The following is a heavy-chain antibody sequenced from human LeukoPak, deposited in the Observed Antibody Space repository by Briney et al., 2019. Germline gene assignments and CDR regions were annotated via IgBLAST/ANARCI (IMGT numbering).Heavy chain of an antibody. CDR2: IYYSGST. CDR3: ARVRVGAHWFDP. J-gene: IGHJ5*02. Sequence: SETLFLTCTVSGGSISSGDYYWSWIRQPPGKGLEWIGYIYYSGSTYYNPSLKSRVTVSVDTSKDQFSLKLSSVTAADTAVYYCARVRVGAHWFDPWGQGTLVTVSS. CDR1: GGSISSGDYY. V-gene: IGHV4-30-4*08. D-gene: IGHD1-26*01.